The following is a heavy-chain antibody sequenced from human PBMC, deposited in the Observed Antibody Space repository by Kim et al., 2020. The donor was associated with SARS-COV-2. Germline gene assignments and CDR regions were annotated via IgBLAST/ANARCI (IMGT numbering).Heavy chain of an antibody. J-gene: IGHJ6*03. Sequence: GGSLRLSCSASRFTFSRYGMHWVRQAPGKGLEWVAVISNDGSNKYYADSVKGRFTISRDNSKNTLYLQMNSLRPEDTAVYYCAKVWTSGYSSRWSVEFLYDMDVWGRGTTVTVSS. D-gene: IGHD6-13*01. CDR1: RFTFSRYG. V-gene: IGHV3-30*18. CDR2: ISNDGSNK. CDR3: AKVWTSGYSSRWSVEFLYDMDV.